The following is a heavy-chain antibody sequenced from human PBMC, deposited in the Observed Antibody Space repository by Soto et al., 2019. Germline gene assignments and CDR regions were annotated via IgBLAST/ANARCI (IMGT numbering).Heavy chain of an antibody. V-gene: IGHV4-34*01. CDR2: INHSGST. D-gene: IGHD3-10*01. J-gene: IGHJ6*02. Sequence: SETLSLTCAVYGGSFSGYYWSWIRQPPGEGLEWIGEINHSGSTNYNPSLKSRVTISVDTSKNQFSLKLSSVTAADTAVYYCARSRGYYYYYYGMDVWGQGTTVTVSS. CDR3: ARSRGYYYYYYGMDV. CDR1: GGSFSGYY.